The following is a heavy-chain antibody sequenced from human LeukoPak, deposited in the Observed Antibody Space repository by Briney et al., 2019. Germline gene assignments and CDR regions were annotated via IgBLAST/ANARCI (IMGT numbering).Heavy chain of an antibody. CDR3: AKDRREMATIGGWYFDL. CDR1: GFTFSSYA. J-gene: IGHJ2*01. V-gene: IGHV3-23*01. D-gene: IGHD5-24*01. CDR2: ISGSGGST. Sequence: GGSLRLSCAASGFTFSSYAMSWVRQAPGKGLEWVSAISGSGGSTYYADSVKGRFTISRDNSKNTLYLQMNSLRAEDTAVYYCAKDRREMATIGGWYFDLWGRGTLVTVSS.